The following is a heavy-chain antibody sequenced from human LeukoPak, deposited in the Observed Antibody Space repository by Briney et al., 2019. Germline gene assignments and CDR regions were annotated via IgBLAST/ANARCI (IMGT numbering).Heavy chain of an antibody. D-gene: IGHD3-3*01. Sequence: GQXLXXXGWMNPNSGNTGYAQKFQGRVTMTRNASITTAYMELSSLRSEDTAVYYCARALYDFWSGYYPGGYWGQGTLVTVSS. V-gene: IGHV1-8*01. J-gene: IGHJ4*02. CDR2: MNPNSGNT. CDR3: ARALYDFWSGYYPGGY.